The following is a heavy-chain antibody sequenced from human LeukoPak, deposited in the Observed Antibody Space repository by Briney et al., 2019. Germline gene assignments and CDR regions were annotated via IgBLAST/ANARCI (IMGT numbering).Heavy chain of an antibody. CDR2: INPSGGST. J-gene: IGHJ4*02. Sequence: ASVKVSCKASGYTFTSYYMHWVRQAPGQGLEWMGIINPSGGSTSYAQKFQGRVTMTRDTSTSTVYMELSSLRSEDTAVYYCARGRTTYYYDSSGYSFDYWGQGTLVTVSS. D-gene: IGHD3-22*01. V-gene: IGHV1-46*01. CDR3: ARGRTTYYYDSSGYSFDY. CDR1: GYTFTSYY.